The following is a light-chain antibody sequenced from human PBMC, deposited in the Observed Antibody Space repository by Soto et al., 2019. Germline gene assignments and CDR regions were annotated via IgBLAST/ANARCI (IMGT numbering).Light chain of an antibody. CDR1: QGISSY. Sequence: DIQMTQSPSSLSASTGDRVTITCRASQGISSYLAWYQQKPGKAPKLLIYAASTLQSGVPSRFSGSGSGTDFTLSIGSLQPEDFATYYCQQSYSTPRTFGQGTKVDIK. CDR3: QQSYSTPRT. CDR2: AAS. J-gene: IGKJ1*01. V-gene: IGKV1-39*01.